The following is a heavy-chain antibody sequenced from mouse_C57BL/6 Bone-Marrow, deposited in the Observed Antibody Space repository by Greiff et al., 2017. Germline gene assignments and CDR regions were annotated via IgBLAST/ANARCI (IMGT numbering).Heavy chain of an antibody. CDR2: ISSGGSYT. Sequence: EVQVVESGGDLVKPGGSLKLSCAASGFTFSSYGMSWVRQTPDKRLEWVATISSGGSYTYYPDSVKGRFTISRDNAKNTLYLQMSSLKSEDTAMYYCARDHWYFDVWGTGTTVTVSS. CDR1: GFTFSSYG. J-gene: IGHJ1*03. V-gene: IGHV5-6*01. CDR3: ARDHWYFDV.